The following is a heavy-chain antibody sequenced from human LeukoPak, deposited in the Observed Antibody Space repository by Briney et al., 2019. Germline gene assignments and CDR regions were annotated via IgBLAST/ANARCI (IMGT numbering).Heavy chain of an antibody. CDR2: ISGSGVGT. J-gene: IGHJ4*02. Sequence: PGGSLRLSCIASGFTFSNYAMSWVRQAPGKGLEWVSAISGSGVGTYYADSVKGRFIISRDNSKNTVFLQMNSLRAEDTAVYYCARARDDYSRVPLDYWGQGTLVTVSS. CDR3: ARARDDYSRVPLDY. D-gene: IGHD5-24*01. V-gene: IGHV3-23*01. CDR1: GFTFSNYA.